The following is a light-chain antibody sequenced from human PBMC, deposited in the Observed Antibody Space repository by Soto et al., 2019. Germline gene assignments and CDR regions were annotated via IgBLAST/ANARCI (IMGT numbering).Light chain of an antibody. J-gene: IGKJ3*01. CDR1: QSVSSY. Sequence: EIVLTQSPATLSLSPGERATLSCRASQSVSSYLAWYQQKPGQAPRLLIYDASNRATGIPARFSGSGSGTDFTLTIISLEPEDFAVYYCQQRSNPPWTFGPWTKVDIK. CDR3: QQRSNPPWT. V-gene: IGKV3-11*01. CDR2: DAS.